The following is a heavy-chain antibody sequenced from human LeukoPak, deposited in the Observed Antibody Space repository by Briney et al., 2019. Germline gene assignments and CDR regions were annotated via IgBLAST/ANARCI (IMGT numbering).Heavy chain of an antibody. CDR3: ASGSSLDAFDI. Sequence: SVKVCCEASGGTCSSYAISWVRQAPGQGLEWMGRIIPILGIANYAQKFQGRVTITADKSTSTAYMELSSLRSEDTAVYYCASGSSLDAFDIWGQGTMVTVSS. CDR2: IIPILGIA. V-gene: IGHV1-69*04. J-gene: IGHJ3*02. D-gene: IGHD6-13*01. CDR1: GGTCSSYA.